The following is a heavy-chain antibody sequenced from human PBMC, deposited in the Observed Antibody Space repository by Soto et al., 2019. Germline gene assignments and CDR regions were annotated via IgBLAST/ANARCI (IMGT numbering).Heavy chain of an antibody. J-gene: IGHJ5*02. CDR2: IWYDGSNK. CDR1: GFTFSSYG. CDR3: ARDRIAVVQLETYNWFDP. V-gene: IGHV3-33*01. D-gene: IGHD6-13*01. Sequence: GGSLRLSCAASGFTFSSYGMHWVRQAPGKGLEWVAVIWYDGSNKYYADSVKGRFTISRDNSKNTLYLQMNSLRAEDTAVYYCARDRIAVVQLETYNWFDPWGQGTLVTVSS.